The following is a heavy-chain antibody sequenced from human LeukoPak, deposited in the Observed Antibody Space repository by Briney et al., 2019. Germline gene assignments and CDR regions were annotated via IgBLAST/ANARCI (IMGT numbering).Heavy chain of an antibody. J-gene: IGHJ4*02. D-gene: IGHD1/OR15-1a*01. Sequence: SETLSLTCTVSGASLSRSIYYWAWLRQPPGKGLEWIGSMYYSGTTFYNPSLKSRVTISVDTSENQFSLNLRSVTAADTAVYYCARARNWNKYYFDYWGQGTLVTVSS. CDR3: ARARNWNKYYFDY. CDR2: MYYSGTT. V-gene: IGHV4-39*01. CDR1: GASLSRSIYY.